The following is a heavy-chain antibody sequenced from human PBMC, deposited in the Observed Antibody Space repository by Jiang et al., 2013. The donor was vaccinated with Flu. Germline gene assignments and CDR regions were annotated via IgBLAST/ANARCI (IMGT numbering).Heavy chain of an antibody. CDR2: ISGSSGNT. V-gene: IGHV3-23*01. CDR1: GFTFSSYA. Sequence: GLVQPGGSLRLSCAASGFTFSSYAMNWVRQAPGKGLEWVSGISGSSGNTYYADSVKGRFTISRDNSKDTLYLQMNSLRAEDTAIYFCAKDLFTHSTPTTFDYWGQGTQVTVSS. D-gene: IGHD2/OR15-2a*01. J-gene: IGHJ4*02. CDR3: AKDLFTHSTPTTFDY.